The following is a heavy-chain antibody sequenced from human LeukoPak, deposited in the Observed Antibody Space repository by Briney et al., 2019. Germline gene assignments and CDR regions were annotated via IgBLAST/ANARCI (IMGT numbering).Heavy chain of an antibody. Sequence: SETLSLTCAVYGGSFSGYYWSWIRQPPGKGLEWIGEINHSGSTNYNPSLESRVTISVDTSKDQFSLKLASVTAADTAIYYCAKGAGGFSYYNWFDPWGQGSLVTVSS. CDR3: AKGAGGFSYYNWFDP. J-gene: IGHJ5*02. V-gene: IGHV4-34*01. CDR2: INHSGST. CDR1: GGSFSGYY. D-gene: IGHD5-18*01.